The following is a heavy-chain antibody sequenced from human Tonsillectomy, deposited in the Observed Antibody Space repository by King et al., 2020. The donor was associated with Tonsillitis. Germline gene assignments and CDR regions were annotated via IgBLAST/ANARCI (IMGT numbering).Heavy chain of an antibody. Sequence: VQLVESGGGLVQPGGSLRLSCAASGFTFSSYAMSRVRQAPGKGLEWVSAISGSGGSTYYADSVKGRFTISRDNSKNTLYLQMNSLRAEDTAVYYCASGDYYDSSGYFWAPFDYWGQGTLVTVSS. D-gene: IGHD3-22*01. CDR1: GFTFSSYA. V-gene: IGHV3-23*04. J-gene: IGHJ4*02. CDR3: ASGDYYDSSGYFWAPFDY. CDR2: ISGSGGST.